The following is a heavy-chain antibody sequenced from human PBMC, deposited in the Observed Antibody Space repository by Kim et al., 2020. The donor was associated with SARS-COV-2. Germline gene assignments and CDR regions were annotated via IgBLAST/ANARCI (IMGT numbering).Heavy chain of an antibody. D-gene: IGHD6-6*01. Sequence: GGSLRLSCAASGFTFSSYWMHWVRQAPGKGLVWVSRINSDGSSTSYADSVKGRFTISRDNAKNTLYLQMNSLRAEDTAVYYCARGVAARRPDVWGQGTTVTVSS. V-gene: IGHV3-74*01. CDR3: ARGVAARRPDV. CDR1: GFTFSSYW. CDR2: INSDGSST. J-gene: IGHJ6*02.